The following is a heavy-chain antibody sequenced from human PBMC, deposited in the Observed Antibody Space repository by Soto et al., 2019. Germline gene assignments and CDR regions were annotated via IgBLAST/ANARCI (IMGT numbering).Heavy chain of an antibody. D-gene: IGHD4-17*01. V-gene: IGHV3-7*05. Sequence: EVQLVESGGGLVQPGGSLRLSCAASGFTFSSYWMSWVRQAPGKGLEWVANIKQDGSEKYYVGSVKGRFTISRDNAKNSLYLQMNSLRAEDTAVYYCASGPDDYGDYVGGYWGQGTLVTVSS. J-gene: IGHJ4*02. CDR2: IKQDGSEK. CDR1: GFTFSSYW. CDR3: ASGPDDYGDYVGGY.